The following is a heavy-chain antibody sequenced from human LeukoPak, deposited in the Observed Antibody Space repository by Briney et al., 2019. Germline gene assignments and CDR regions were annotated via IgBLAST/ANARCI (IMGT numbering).Heavy chain of an antibody. CDR3: AREGPGDSALSDY. CDR2: ISYDGSNK. J-gene: IGHJ4*02. Sequence: GGSLRLSCAASGFTFSSYAMHWVRQAPGKGLEWVAVISYDGSNKCYADSVKGRFTISRDNSKNTLYLQMNSLRAEDTAVYYCAREGPGDSALSDYWGQGTLVTVSS. D-gene: IGHD2-21*02. CDR1: GFTFSSYA. V-gene: IGHV3-30-3*01.